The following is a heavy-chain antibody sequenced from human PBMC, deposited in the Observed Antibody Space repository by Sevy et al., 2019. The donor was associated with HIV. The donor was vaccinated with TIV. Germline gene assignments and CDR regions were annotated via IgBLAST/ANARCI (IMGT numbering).Heavy chain of an antibody. CDR1: GGTFSSYA. V-gene: IGHV1-69*13. CDR2: IMPIFGTA. Sequence: ASVKVSCKASGGTFSSYAISWVRQAPGQGLDWMEGIMPIFGTANYAQKFQGRVTLTADESTSTAYMELSSLRSEDTAVYYCAGDRDYAAFDIWGQGTMVTVSS. D-gene: IGHD4-17*01. CDR3: AGDRDYAAFDI. J-gene: IGHJ3*02.